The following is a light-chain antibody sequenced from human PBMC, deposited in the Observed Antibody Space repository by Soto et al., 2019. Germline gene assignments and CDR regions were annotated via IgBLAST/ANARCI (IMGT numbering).Light chain of an antibody. CDR1: QSIVTY. V-gene: IGKV1-39*01. CDR2: AAV. CDR3: PQTYSPPYF. Sequence: DIQMTQSPNSLSASVGDRVTITCRAGQSIVTYLNWYQQKPGKAPNLLVYAAVSLQTGVPSRFSGSGSGTDFTLTISTLQPEDFATYFCPQTYSPPYFIGQGTKLEI. J-gene: IGKJ2*01.